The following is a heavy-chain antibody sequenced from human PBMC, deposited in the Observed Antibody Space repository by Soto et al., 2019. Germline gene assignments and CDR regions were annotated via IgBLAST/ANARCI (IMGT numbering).Heavy chain of an antibody. Sequence: NPSETLSLTCAVFGASLSGYDWSWIRQPPGKGLEWIGEINQSGSTNYNSSLKSRVTISMDTSRNQFSLKLTSVTAADTAMYYCARDPYANAFDIWGRGTMVTVSS. V-gene: IGHV4-34*01. CDR2: INQSGST. D-gene: IGHD2-2*01. J-gene: IGHJ3*02. CDR3: ARDPYANAFDI. CDR1: GASLSGYD.